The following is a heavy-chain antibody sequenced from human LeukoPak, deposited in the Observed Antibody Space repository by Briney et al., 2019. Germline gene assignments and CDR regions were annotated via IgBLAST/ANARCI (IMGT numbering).Heavy chain of an antibody. CDR3: ARGGSHYPFDY. D-gene: IGHD3-10*01. CDR2: IYSGGTT. CDR1: GLIVNTNY. Sequence: GGSLRLSCAASGLIVNTNYMTWVRQAPGKGLEWVSVIYSGGTTYYADSVKGRFSISRDNSKNTLYLQMNSLRAEDTAVYYCARGGSHYPFDYWGQGTLVTVSS. J-gene: IGHJ4*02. V-gene: IGHV3-53*01.